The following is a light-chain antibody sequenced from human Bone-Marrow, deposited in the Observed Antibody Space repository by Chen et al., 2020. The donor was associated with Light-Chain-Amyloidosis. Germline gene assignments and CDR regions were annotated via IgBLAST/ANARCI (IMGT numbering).Light chain of an antibody. CDR2: RDT. J-gene: IGLJ2*01. Sequence: SYELTQPPSLSVSPGQTSRITCSGDALPTKYAYWYQQKPGQAPVLVIHRDTERPSGISERFSGSSSGTTATLTISGVQAEDEADYNCQSAESSGTYEVIFGGGTKLTVL. V-gene: IGLV3-25*03. CDR1: ALPTKY. CDR3: QSAESSGTYEVI.